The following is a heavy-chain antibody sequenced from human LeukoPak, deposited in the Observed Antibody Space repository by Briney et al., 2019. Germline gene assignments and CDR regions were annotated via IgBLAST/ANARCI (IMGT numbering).Heavy chain of an antibody. Sequence: QPGGSLRLSCAASGFTFSSYGMHWVRQAPGKGLEWVAVISYDGSNKYYADSVKGRFTISRDNSKDTLYLQMNSLRAEDTAVYYCAKDLRDFWSGPTSHYYYYGMDVWGQGTTVTVSS. D-gene: IGHD3-3*01. V-gene: IGHV3-30*18. CDR2: ISYDGSNK. CDR3: AKDLRDFWSGPTSHYYYYGMDV. J-gene: IGHJ6*02. CDR1: GFTFSSYG.